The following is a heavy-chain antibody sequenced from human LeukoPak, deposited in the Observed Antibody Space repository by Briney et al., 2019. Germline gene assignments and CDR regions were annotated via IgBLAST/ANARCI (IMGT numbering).Heavy chain of an antibody. V-gene: IGHV1-69*04. CDR3: ATTNDGGGYQWGDFFDF. D-gene: IGHD3-22*01. Sequence: SVKVSCKASGGTSNSHAISWVRQAPGQGLEWMGRVIPNLGTTNRAQNFQDRVTLTADKSTNTAYMELTSLTSDDTAVYYCATTNDGGGYQWGDFFDFWGQGTLVTVSS. CDR1: GGTSNSHA. J-gene: IGHJ4*02. CDR2: VIPNLGTT.